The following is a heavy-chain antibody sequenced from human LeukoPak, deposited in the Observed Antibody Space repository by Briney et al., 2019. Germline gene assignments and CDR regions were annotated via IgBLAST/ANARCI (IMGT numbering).Heavy chain of an antibody. CDR1: GFTFSDYY. Sequence: PGGSLRLSCAASGFTFSDYYMSWIRQAPGKGLEWVSYISSSGNTIYYADSVKGRFTISRDNAKNSLYLQMNSLRAEDTAVYYCAGGSAMVRGVIMDLDYWGQGTLVTVSS. CDR2: ISSSGNTI. CDR3: AGGSAMVRGVIMDLDY. J-gene: IGHJ4*02. D-gene: IGHD3-10*01. V-gene: IGHV3-11*04.